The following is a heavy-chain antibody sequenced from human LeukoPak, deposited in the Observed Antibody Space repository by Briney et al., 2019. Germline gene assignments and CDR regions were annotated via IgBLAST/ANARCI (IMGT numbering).Heavy chain of an antibody. J-gene: IGHJ4*02. D-gene: IGHD6-19*01. CDR3: VVTSSGWSYSGY. CDR2: ISAYNGNT. Sequence: GASVKVSCKASGYTFISYGISWVRQAPGQGLEWMGWISAYNGNTNYAQKLQGRVTMTTDTSTSTAYMELRSLRSDDTAVYYCVVTSSGWSYSGYWGQGTLVTVSS. CDR1: GYTFISYG. V-gene: IGHV1-18*01.